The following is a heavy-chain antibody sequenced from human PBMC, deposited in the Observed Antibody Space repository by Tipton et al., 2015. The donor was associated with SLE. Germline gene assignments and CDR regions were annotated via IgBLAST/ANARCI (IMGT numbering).Heavy chain of an antibody. V-gene: IGHV4-4*08. CDR3: ASLRAVRGFFDY. CDR2: IYTSGST. D-gene: IGHD3-10*01. CDR1: GGSISSYY. Sequence: TLSLTCTVSGGSISSYYWSWIRQPPGKGLEWIGYIYTSGSTNYNPTLKSRVTISVDTSKNQFSLKLSSVTAADTAVYYCASLRAVRGFFDYWGQGTLVTVSS. J-gene: IGHJ4*02.